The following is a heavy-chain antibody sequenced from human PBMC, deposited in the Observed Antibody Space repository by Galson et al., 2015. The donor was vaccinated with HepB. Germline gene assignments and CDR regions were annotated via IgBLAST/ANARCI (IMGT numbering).Heavy chain of an antibody. J-gene: IGHJ6*02. Sequence: CAISGDSVSSNSAAWNWIRQSPSRGLEWLGRTYYRSKWYNDYAVSVKSRITINPDTSKNQFSLQLNSVTPEDTAVYYCARVAGFCSSTSCYSRRGGMDVWGQGTTVTVSS. CDR1: GDSVSSNSAA. D-gene: IGHD2-2*01. CDR3: ARVAGFCSSTSCYSRRGGMDV. CDR2: TYYRSKWYN. V-gene: IGHV6-1*01.